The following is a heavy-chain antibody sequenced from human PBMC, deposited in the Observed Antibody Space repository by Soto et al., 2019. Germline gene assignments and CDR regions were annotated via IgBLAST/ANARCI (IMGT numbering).Heavy chain of an antibody. CDR2: INPSGGST. D-gene: IGHD3-22*01. V-gene: IGHV1-46*01. J-gene: IGHJ3*02. Sequence: GASVKVSCKASGYTFTSYYMHWVRQAPGQGLEWMGIINPSGGSTSYAQKFQGRVTMTRDTSTSTVYMELSSLRSEDTAVYYCARDQGDYYDSSGYLGPFDAFAIWGRGTMVTVSS. CDR1: GYTFTSYY. CDR3: ARDQGDYYDSSGYLGPFDAFAI.